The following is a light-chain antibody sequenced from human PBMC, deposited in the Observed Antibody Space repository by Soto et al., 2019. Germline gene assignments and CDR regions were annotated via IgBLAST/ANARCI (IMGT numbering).Light chain of an antibody. CDR1: SSDVGGYNY. J-gene: IGLJ2*01. CDR2: EVS. CDR3: SSYTV. Sequence: QSALTQPASVSGSPGQSITISCTGTSSDVGGYNYVSWYQQHPGKAPKLMIYEVSNRPSGVSNRFSGSKSGNTASLTISGLQAEDEDDYYCSSYTVFGGGTQLTVL. V-gene: IGLV2-14*01.